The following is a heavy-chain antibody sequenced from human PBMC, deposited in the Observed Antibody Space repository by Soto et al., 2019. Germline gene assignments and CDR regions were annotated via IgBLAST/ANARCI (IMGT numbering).Heavy chain of an antibody. Sequence: GGSLRLSCAASGFTFSSYAMSWVRQAPGKGLEWVSAISGSGGSTCYADSVKGRFTISRDNSKNTLYLQMNSLRAEDTAVYYCAKDGHLLWFGESNYGMDVWGQGTTVTVS. D-gene: IGHD3-10*01. CDR3: AKDGHLLWFGESNYGMDV. V-gene: IGHV3-23*01. CDR2: ISGSGGST. J-gene: IGHJ6*02. CDR1: GFTFSSYA.